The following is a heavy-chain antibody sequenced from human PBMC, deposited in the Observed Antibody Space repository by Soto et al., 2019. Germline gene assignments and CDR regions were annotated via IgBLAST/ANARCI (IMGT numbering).Heavy chain of an antibody. CDR3: ARGIFYAFDI. V-gene: IGHV4-4*02. CDR2: IDHSGST. D-gene: IGHD3-9*01. CDR1: GVSISNADW. Sequence: QVQLQESGPGVVKPSGTLSLTCAVSGVSISNADWWAWVRQAPGKGLEWIGEIDHSGSTNYNPSLNSRVTISLDRSKNQFSLKLRSVAAADTAVYYCARGIFYAFDILGQGTMVTVSS. J-gene: IGHJ3*02.